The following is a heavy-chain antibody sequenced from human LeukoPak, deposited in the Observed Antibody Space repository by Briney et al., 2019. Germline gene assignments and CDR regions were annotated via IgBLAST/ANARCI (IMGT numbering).Heavy chain of an antibody. V-gene: IGHV3-53*01. CDR1: GFTVSSNY. J-gene: IGHJ4*02. CDR2: IYSGGST. CDR3: ARWAITVVPEYYFDY. Sequence: GGSLRLSCAASGFTVSSNYMSWVRQAPGKGLEWVSVIYSGGSTYYADSVKGRFTISRDNSKNTLYLQINSLRAEDTAVYYCARWAITVVPEYYFDYWGQGTLVTVSS. D-gene: IGHD4-23*01.